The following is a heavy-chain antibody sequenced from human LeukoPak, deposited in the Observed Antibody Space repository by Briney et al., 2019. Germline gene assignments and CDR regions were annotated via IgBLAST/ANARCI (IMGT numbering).Heavy chain of an antibody. D-gene: IGHD6-13*01. CDR2: ISSSSSTI. Sequence: GGSLRLSCATSGFTFSSYSMNWVRQAPGKGLEWVSYISSSSSTIYYADSVKGRFTISRDNAKNSLYLQMNSLRAEDTAVYYCVSSSWYLVGYWGQGTLVTVSS. CDR3: VSSSWYLVGY. J-gene: IGHJ4*02. V-gene: IGHV3-48*01. CDR1: GFTFSSYS.